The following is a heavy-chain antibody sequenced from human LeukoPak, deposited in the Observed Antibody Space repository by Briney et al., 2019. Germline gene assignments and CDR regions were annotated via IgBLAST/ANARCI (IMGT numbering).Heavy chain of an antibody. Sequence: GGSLRLSCAASGFSISNYEMNWVRQAPGKGLGWVSYISGSGSTTYYADSVKGRFTISRDNAKNSLYLQMNSLRAEDTAVYYCARGNYYENSGYWVLSAFDIWGQGTMVTVSS. J-gene: IGHJ3*02. CDR2: ISGSGSTT. CDR3: ARGNYYENSGYWVLSAFDI. CDR1: GFSISNYE. V-gene: IGHV3-48*03. D-gene: IGHD3-22*01.